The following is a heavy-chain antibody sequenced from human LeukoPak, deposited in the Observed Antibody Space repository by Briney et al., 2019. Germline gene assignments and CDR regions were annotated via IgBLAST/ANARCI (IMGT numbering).Heavy chain of an antibody. Sequence: ASVKVSCKASGYTFNNYFNSWVRQVPGQGLEWVGWISPHSHTTHYAEKVQGRVTMTTDTSTTTVYMELRSLRPDDTAVYFCARGHTMYYWGQGTPVTVSS. J-gene: IGHJ4*02. CDR3: ARGHTMYY. D-gene: IGHD3-10*02. CDR2: ISPHSHTT. CDR1: GYTFNNYF. V-gene: IGHV1-18*01.